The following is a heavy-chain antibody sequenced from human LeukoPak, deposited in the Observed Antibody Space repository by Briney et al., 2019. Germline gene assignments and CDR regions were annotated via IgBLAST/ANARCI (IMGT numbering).Heavy chain of an antibody. Sequence: GGSLRLSCAASGFTFSSYEMNWVRQAPGKGLEWVSYISSSGSTIYYADSVKGRFTISRDNAKNSLYLQMNSLRAEDTAVYYCAKEKYGDYDFHYYYYMDVWGKGTTVTISS. CDR1: GFTFSSYE. CDR3: AKEKYGDYDFHYYYYMDV. J-gene: IGHJ6*03. V-gene: IGHV3-48*03. D-gene: IGHD4-17*01. CDR2: ISSSGSTI.